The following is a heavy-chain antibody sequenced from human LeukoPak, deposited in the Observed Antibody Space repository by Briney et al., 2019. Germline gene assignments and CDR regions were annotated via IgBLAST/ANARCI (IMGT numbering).Heavy chain of an antibody. Sequence: PGGSLRLSCAASGFTFSNYAMHWVRQAPGKGLEWVGRIKSKTDGGTTDYAAPVKGRFTISRDDSKNTLYLQMNSLKIEDTAVYYCAARYNWNDLAYWGQGTLVTVSS. CDR3: AARYNWNDLAY. J-gene: IGHJ4*02. D-gene: IGHD1-1*01. CDR2: IKSKTDGGTT. CDR1: GFTFSNYA. V-gene: IGHV3-15*01.